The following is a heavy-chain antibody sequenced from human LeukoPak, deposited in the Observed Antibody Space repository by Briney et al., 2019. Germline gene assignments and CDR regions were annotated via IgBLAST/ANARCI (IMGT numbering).Heavy chain of an antibody. V-gene: IGHV3-21*01. CDR3: ARDLPDAVD. Sequence: GGSLRLSCAASGFSFSSYSMSWVRQAPGKGLEWVSFISRSSSDIYHADSVKGRFTISRDNAKNSLYLQMNSLRAEDTAVYYCARDLPDAVDWGQGTLVTVSS. J-gene: IGHJ4*02. CDR1: GFSFSSYS. CDR2: ISRSSSDI. D-gene: IGHD2-2*01.